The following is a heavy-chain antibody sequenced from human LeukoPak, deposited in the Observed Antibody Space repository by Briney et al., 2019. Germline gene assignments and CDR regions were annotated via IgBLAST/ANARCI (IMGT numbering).Heavy chain of an antibody. D-gene: IGHD4-17*01. CDR2: VYTSGST. CDR1: GGSISSGSRY. Sequence: SETLSLTCTVSGGSISSGSRYWSWIRQPAGKALEWIGRVYTSGSTDYNPSLKSRVAISVDTSKNQFSLKLSSVTAADTAVYYCARDSDYGDYVDYWGQGTLVTVSS. J-gene: IGHJ4*02. V-gene: IGHV4-61*02. CDR3: ARDSDYGDYVDY.